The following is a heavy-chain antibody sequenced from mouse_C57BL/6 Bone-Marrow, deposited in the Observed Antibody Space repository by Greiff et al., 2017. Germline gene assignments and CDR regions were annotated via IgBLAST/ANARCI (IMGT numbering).Heavy chain of an antibody. CDR3: ALTGVAWYIDC. CDR2: IDPSDSDT. D-gene: IGHD1-1*01. J-gene: IGHJ4*01. Sequence: QVQLQQPGAELVKPGASVKVSCKASGYTFTSYWMHWVKQRPGQGLEWIGRIDPSDSDTNYNQKFKDKATLTVDKSSSTAYMQLSSLTSEDSAVYYCALTGVAWYIDCWGKGTTVTVSS. CDR1: GYTFTSYW. V-gene: IGHV1-74*01.